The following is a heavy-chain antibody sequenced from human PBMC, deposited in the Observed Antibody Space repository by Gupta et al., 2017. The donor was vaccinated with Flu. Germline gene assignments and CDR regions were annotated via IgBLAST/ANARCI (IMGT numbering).Heavy chain of an antibody. V-gene: IGHV3-74*01. J-gene: IGHJ4*02. CDR3: ARDRTSGWQRFFDH. CDR2: INIDSTTT. D-gene: IGHD6-19*01. CDR1: SYW. Sequence: SYWMHWVRKAPGKGLVWVARINIDSTTTTYADFVKGRFIISRDNANDTVYLQMSGLTADDTGVYYCARDRTSGWQRFFDHWGQGSLVTVSS.